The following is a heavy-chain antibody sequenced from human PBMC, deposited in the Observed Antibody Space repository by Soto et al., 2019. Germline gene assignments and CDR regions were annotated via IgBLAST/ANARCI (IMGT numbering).Heavy chain of an antibody. CDR3: AKSFSSNWYDYFDY. Sequence: PGGSLRLSCAASGITFSTYAMSWVRQAPGKGLEWVSAISGSGGSTYYADSVKGRFTISRDKSKNTLYLQVNSLSAEDTALYYCAKSFSSNWYDYFDYWGQGSLVTVSS. J-gene: IGHJ4*02. V-gene: IGHV3-23*01. D-gene: IGHD6-13*01. CDR2: ISGSGGST. CDR1: GITFSTYA.